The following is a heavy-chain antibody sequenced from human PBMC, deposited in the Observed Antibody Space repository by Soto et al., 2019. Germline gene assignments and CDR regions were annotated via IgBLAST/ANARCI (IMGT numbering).Heavy chain of an antibody. J-gene: IGHJ5*02. CDR1: GDSISGSYYY. D-gene: IGHD2-15*01. CDR2: VFYSGNT. V-gene: IGHV4-39*01. CDR3: ARHAETLSNRGWRWFDP. Sequence: SETLSLTCTVSGDSISGSYYYWGWIRQPPGKGLEWIASVFYSGNTYYNPSLKSRVTISVDTSMNQFSLDLTSVTAADMSVYYCARHAETLSNRGWRWFDPWCRGTPVQVAS.